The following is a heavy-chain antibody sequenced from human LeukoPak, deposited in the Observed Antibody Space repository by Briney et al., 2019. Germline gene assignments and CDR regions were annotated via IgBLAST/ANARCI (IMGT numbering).Heavy chain of an antibody. CDR2: ISYDGSNK. V-gene: IGHV3-30-3*01. CDR1: GFTFSSYA. CDR3: AKEEDY. Sequence: PGRSLRLSCAASGFTFSSYAMHWVRQAPGKGLEWVAVISYDGSNKYYADSVKGRFTISRDNSKNTLYLQMNSLRAEDTALYYCAKEEDYWGQGTLVTVSS. J-gene: IGHJ4*02.